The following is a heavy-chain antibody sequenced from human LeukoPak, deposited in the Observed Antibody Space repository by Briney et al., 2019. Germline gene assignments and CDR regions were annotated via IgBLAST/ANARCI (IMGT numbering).Heavy chain of an antibody. D-gene: IGHD3-10*01. J-gene: IGHJ4*02. CDR1: GGSISSSSYY. V-gene: IGHV4-39*01. CDR2: IYYSGST. Sequence: SETLSLTCSVSGGSISSSSYYWGWIRQPPGKGLEWIGSIYYSGSTYYNPSLKSRVTISVDTSKNQFSLKLSSVTAADTTVYYCARLSAPVRGVSDYWGQGTLVTVPS. CDR3: ARLSAPVRGVSDY.